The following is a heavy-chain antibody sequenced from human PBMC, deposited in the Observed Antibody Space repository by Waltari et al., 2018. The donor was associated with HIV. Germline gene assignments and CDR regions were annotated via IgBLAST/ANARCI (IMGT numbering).Heavy chain of an antibody. D-gene: IGHD5-18*01. Sequence: QLLQSGPETRKPGASVKISCKASGYDFTSYGISWVRRAPGVGLEWVGWICAYDGNKDIDRKFKDRVSLTTDTSTTTACLELRSLMVDDTAIYYCARGGGSWIQETHYYKAFDVWGQGTTVIVSS. V-gene: IGHV1-18*01. CDR2: ICAYDGNK. J-gene: IGHJ6*02. CDR1: GYDFTSYG. CDR3: ARGGGSWIQETHYYKAFDV.